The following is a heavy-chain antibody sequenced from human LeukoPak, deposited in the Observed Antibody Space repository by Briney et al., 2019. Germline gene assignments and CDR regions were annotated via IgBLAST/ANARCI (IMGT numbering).Heavy chain of an antibody. Sequence: GASLRLSCAASGFTFSSYEMNWLRQAPGKVLEWGSYISSSGSTIYYADSGKGRFTISRDNVKNSLYLQMNSLRAEDTAVYYCAELGITMIGGVWGKGTTVTISS. J-gene: IGHJ6*04. CDR3: AELGITMIGGV. CDR2: ISSSGSTI. CDR1: GFTFSSYE. V-gene: IGHV3-48*03. D-gene: IGHD3-10*02.